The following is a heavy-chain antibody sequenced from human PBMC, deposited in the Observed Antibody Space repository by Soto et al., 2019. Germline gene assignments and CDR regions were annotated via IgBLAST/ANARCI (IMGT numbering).Heavy chain of an antibody. V-gene: IGHV3-30*18. CDR2: ISYDGSNK. CDR3: AKEDIDY. Sequence: QVQLVESGGGVVQPGRSLRLSCAASGFTFSSYGMHWVRQAPGKGLEWVAVISYDGSNKYYADSVKGRFTNSRDNSKNTLYLQMNSLRAEDTAVYYCAKEDIDYWGQGTLVTVSS. J-gene: IGHJ4*02. CDR1: GFTFSSYG.